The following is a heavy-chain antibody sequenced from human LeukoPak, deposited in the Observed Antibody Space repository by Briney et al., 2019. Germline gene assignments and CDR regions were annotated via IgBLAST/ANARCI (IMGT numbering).Heavy chain of an antibody. Sequence: GGTLRLSCAASGFTFSSYGMSWARQAPGKGLEWVSAISGSGGSTYYADSVKGRFTISRDNSKNTLYLQMNSLTAADTAVYYCAKDRSIGTYYTFDHWGQGTLVTVSS. J-gene: IGHJ4*02. V-gene: IGHV3-23*01. CDR3: AKDRSIGTYYTFDH. CDR1: GFTFSSYG. D-gene: IGHD1-26*01. CDR2: ISGSGGST.